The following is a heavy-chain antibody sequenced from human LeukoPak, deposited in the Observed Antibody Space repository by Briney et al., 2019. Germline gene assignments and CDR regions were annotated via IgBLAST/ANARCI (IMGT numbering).Heavy chain of an antibody. CDR2: INTNTGNP. Sequence: ASVKVSCKASGGPFINYAISWVRQAPGQGLEWMGWINTNTGNPTYAQGFTGRFVFSLDTSVSTAYLQISSLKAEDTAVYYCARAGYSSSWYSVYWFDPWGQGTLVTVSS. J-gene: IGHJ5*02. D-gene: IGHD6-13*01. CDR1: GGPFINYA. V-gene: IGHV7-4-1*02. CDR3: ARAGYSSSWYSVYWFDP.